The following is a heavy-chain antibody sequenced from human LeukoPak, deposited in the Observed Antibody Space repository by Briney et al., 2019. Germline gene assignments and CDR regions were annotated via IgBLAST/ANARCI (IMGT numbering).Heavy chain of an antibody. CDR3: ARDPGTTVTRFDY. V-gene: IGHV1-2*02. J-gene: IGHJ4*02. Sequence: ASVKVSCKASGYTFTGYYMHWVRQAPGQGLEWMGWINPNSGGTNYAQKLQGRVTMTTDTSTSTAYMELRSLRSDDTAVYYCARDPGTTVTRFDYWGQGTLVTVSS. D-gene: IGHD4-17*01. CDR1: GYTFTGYY. CDR2: INPNSGGT.